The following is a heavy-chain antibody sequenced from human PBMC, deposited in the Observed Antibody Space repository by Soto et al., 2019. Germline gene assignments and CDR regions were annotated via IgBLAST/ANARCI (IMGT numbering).Heavy chain of an antibody. Sequence: VKVSCKASGYTFTSYAMNWVRQAPGQGLEWVGWISAYNGDTHYAPKFQDRITLTTETSTDTAYMELRSLRLDDTAVYYCARDWSRYYDNSGLIWFYWGQGSLVTVSS. CDR2: ISAYNGDT. CDR3: ARDWSRYYDNSGLIWFY. V-gene: IGHV1-18*01. CDR1: GYTFTSYA. D-gene: IGHD3-22*01. J-gene: IGHJ4*02.